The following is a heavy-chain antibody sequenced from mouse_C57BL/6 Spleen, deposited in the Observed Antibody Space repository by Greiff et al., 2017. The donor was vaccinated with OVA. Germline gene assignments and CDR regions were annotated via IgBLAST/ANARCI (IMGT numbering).Heavy chain of an antibody. CDR3: ARWLLPHYFDY. Sequence: VQLQQPGAELVRPGTSVKLSCKASGYTFTSYWMHWVKQRPGQGLEWIGVIDPSDSYTNYNQKFKGNATLTIDTSSSTAYMQLSSLTSEYSAVYYCARWLLPHYFDYWGQGTTLTVSS. V-gene: IGHV1-59*01. D-gene: IGHD2-3*01. CDR2: IDPSDSYT. CDR1: GYTFTSYW. J-gene: IGHJ2*01.